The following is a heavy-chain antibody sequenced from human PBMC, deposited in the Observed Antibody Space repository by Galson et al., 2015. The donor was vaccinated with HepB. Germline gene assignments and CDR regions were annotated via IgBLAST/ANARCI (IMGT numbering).Heavy chain of an antibody. Sequence: SVKVSCKASGYTFNTYNINWVRQAPGQGLEWMGWINPYNGKANCPQQPQGRVSMTTDSSTSTVYMELRGLRSGDTAVYYCAKAGGMARSHYKKSFDYWGQGTLVTVSS. D-gene: IGHD2-8*02. CDR3: AKAGGMARSHYKKSFDY. CDR2: INPYNGKA. CDR1: GYTFNTYN. J-gene: IGHJ4*02. V-gene: IGHV1-18*04.